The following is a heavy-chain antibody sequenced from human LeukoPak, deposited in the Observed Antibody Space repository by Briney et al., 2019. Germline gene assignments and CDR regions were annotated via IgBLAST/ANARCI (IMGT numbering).Heavy chain of an antibody. V-gene: IGHV3-23*01. CDR3: AKVAGVTMIELVHSVYFED. D-gene: IGHD3-22*01. J-gene: IGHJ1*01. CDR2: LGGSGADI. CDR1: GFTFSSYA. Sequence: GGSLRLSCAASGFTFSSYAMSWVRQAPGKGLEWVSGLGGSGADIFYADSVKGRFTISRDNSKNTLYLQMNSLRAEDTALYYCAKVAGVTMIELVHSVYFEDWGQGTLVTVSS.